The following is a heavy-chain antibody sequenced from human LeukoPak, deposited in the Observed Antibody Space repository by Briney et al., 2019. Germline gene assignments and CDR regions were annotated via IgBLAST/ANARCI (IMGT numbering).Heavy chain of an antibody. CDR3: ARDLGVVVPAAWMDV. J-gene: IGHJ6*02. V-gene: IGHV4-30-4*01. CDR2: IYYSGST. D-gene: IGHD2-2*01. Sequence: PSQTLSLTCTVSGGSISSGDYFWSWIRQPPGKGLEWIGCIYYSGSTYYSPSLKSRVSMSVDTSKNHFSLKPGSVTAADTAVYYCARDLGVVVPAAWMDVWGQGTTVTVSS. CDR1: GGSISSGDYF.